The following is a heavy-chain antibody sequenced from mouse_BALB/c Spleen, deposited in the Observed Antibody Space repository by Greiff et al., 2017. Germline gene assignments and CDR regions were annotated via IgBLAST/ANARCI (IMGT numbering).Heavy chain of an antibody. Sequence: VQLQESGPCLVAPSQSLSITCTVSGFSLTSYDISWIRQPPGKGLEWLGVIWTGGGTNYNSAFMSRLSISKDNSKSQVFLKMNSLQTDDTAIYYCVRDRGFAYWGQGTLVTVSA. CDR1: GFSLTSYD. CDR3: VRDRGFAY. J-gene: IGHJ3*01. V-gene: IGHV2-9-2*01. D-gene: IGHD3-1*01. CDR2: IWTGGGT.